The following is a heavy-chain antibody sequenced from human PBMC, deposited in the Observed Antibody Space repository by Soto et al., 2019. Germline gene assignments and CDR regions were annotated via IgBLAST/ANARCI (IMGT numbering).Heavy chain of an antibody. CDR3: ARGDQPPGGTIFGVVIGDGMDV. V-gene: IGHV3-30-3*01. J-gene: IGHJ6*02. D-gene: IGHD3-3*01. CDR1: GFTFSSYA. CDR2: ISYDGSNK. Sequence: QVQLVESGGGVVQPGRSLRLSCAASGFTFSSYAMHWVRQAPGKGLEWVAVISYDGSNKYYADSVKGRFTISRDNSKNTLYLQMNSLRAEDTAVYYCARGDQPPGGTIFGVVIGDGMDVWGQWTTVTVSS.